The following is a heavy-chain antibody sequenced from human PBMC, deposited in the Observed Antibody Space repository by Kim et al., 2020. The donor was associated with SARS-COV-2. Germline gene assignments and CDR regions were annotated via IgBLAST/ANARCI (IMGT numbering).Heavy chain of an antibody. D-gene: IGHD1-7*01. J-gene: IGHJ3*02. CDR3: ARGVPSRGWNYFDAFDI. V-gene: IGHV3-66*01. CDR1: GFTVSSNY. Sequence: GGSLRLSCAASGFTVSSNYMSWVRQAPGKGLEWVSVIYSGGSTYYAASVKGRFTISRDNSKNTLYLQMNSRRAEDTAVYYCARGVPSRGWNYFDAFDIWGQGTMVTVSS. CDR2: IYSGGST.